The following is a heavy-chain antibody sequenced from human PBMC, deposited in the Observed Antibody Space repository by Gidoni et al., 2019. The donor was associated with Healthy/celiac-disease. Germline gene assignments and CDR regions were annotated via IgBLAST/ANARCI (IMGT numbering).Heavy chain of an antibody. Sequence: QVQLQQWGAGLLKPSETLSLTCAVYGGSFSGYYWSWIRQPPGKGLEWIGEINHSGSTNYNPSLKSRVTIAVDTSKKQFSLKLSSVTAADTAVYYCATSAYDYVWGSYRYTFRYFDYWGQGTLVTVSS. CDR2: INHSGST. CDR1: GGSFSGYY. J-gene: IGHJ4*02. D-gene: IGHD3-16*02. V-gene: IGHV4-34*01. CDR3: ATSAYDYVWGSYRYTFRYFDY.